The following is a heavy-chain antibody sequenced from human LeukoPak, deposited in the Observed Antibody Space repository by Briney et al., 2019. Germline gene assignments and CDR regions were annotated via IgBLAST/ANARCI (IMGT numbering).Heavy chain of an antibody. J-gene: IGHJ6*02. Sequence: PGRSLRLSCAASGFTFSSYAMHWVRQAPGKGLEWVAVISHDGGNKYYADSVKGRFTISRDNSKNTPYLQMNSLRAEDTAVYYCAKVGRTGYYYYGMDVWGQGTTVTVSS. CDR3: AKVGRTGYYYYGMDV. CDR2: ISHDGGNK. V-gene: IGHV3-30*04. CDR1: GFTFSSYA.